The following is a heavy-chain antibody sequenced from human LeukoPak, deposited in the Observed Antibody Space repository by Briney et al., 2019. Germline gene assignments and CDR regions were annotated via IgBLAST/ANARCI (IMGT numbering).Heavy chain of an antibody. V-gene: IGHV3-23*01. J-gene: IGHJ4*02. Sequence: PGGSLRLSCAASGLTFNSYPISWVRQAPWERLQWVSGISDSGGNTYYADSVRGRFTISRDNSKNTLYLQMNSLRAEDTAVYYCARHRSSWLIDYWGQGTLVTVSS. D-gene: IGHD6-6*01. CDR2: ISDSGGNT. CDR1: GLTFNSYP. CDR3: ARHRSSWLIDY.